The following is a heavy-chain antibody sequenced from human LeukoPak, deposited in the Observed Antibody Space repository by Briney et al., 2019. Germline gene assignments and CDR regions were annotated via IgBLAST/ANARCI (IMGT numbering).Heavy chain of an antibody. CDR2: IKQDGSEK. D-gene: IGHD3-9*01. J-gene: IGHJ6*04. Sequence: GGSLRLSCAASGFTFSSYWMSWLRQAPGKGLEGLANIKQDGSEKYYVDSVKGRFTISRDNAKNSLYLQMNSLRAEDTAVYYCARDMYYDILTGYYYYYGMDVWGKGTTVTVSS. CDR1: GFTFSSYW. CDR3: ARDMYYDILTGYYYYYGMDV. V-gene: IGHV3-7*03.